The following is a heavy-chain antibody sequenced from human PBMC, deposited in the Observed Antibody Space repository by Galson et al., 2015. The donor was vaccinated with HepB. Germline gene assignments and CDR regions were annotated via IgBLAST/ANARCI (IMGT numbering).Heavy chain of an antibody. CDR2: IDPSDSYT. J-gene: IGHJ3*02. Sequence: QSGAEVKKPGESLRISCKGSGYSFTSYWISWVRQMPGKGLEWMGRIDPSDSYTNYSPSFQGHVTISADKSISTAYLQWSSLKASDTAMYYCARRFRYFDWSTGDQSREDAFDIWGQGTMVTVSS. D-gene: IGHD3-9*01. CDR1: GYSFTSYW. CDR3: ARRFRYFDWSTGDQSREDAFDI. V-gene: IGHV5-10-1*01.